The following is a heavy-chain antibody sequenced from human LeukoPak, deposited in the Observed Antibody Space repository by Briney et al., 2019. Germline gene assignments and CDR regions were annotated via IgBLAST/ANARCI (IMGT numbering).Heavy chain of an antibody. CDR3: ARTSVVVVPAAKGWFDP. D-gene: IGHD2-2*01. CDR2: IIPIFDTA. CDR1: GGTFSSYA. V-gene: IGHV1-69*05. Sequence: SVKVSCKASGGTFSSYAISWVRQAPGQGLEWMGGIIPIFDTANYAQKFQGRVTITTDESTSTAYMELSSLRSEDTAVYYCARTSVVVVPAAKGWFDPWGQGTLVTVSS. J-gene: IGHJ5*02.